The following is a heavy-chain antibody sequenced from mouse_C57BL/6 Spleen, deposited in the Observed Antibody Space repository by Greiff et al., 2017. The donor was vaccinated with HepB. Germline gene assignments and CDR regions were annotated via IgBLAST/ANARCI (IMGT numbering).Heavy chain of an antibody. V-gene: IGHV1-81*01. CDR2: IYPRSGNT. CDR3: GRGDYGSSYKPRYYAMDY. D-gene: IGHD1-1*01. J-gene: IGHJ4*01. Sequence: VQLQQSGAELARPGASVKLSCKASGYTFTSYGISWVKQRTGQGLEWIGEIYPRSGNTYYKEKFKGKATLTADKSSRTAYLELRSLTSEDSAGYVGGRGDYGSSYKPRYYAMDYWGQGTSGTVSS. CDR1: GYTFTSYG.